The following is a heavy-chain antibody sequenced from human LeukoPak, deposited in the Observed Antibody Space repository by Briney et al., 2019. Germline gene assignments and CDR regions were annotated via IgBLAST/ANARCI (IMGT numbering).Heavy chain of an antibody. CDR2: INHSGST. CDR3: AKEPHGDYYYYYYMDV. Sequence: SETLSLTCAVYGGSFSGYYWSWIRQPPGKGLEWIGEINHSGSTNYNPSLKSRVTISVDTSKNQFSLKLSSVTAADTAVYYCAKEPHGDYYYYYYMDVWGKGTTVTVSS. V-gene: IGHV4-34*01. D-gene: IGHD4-17*01. J-gene: IGHJ6*03. CDR1: GGSFSGYY.